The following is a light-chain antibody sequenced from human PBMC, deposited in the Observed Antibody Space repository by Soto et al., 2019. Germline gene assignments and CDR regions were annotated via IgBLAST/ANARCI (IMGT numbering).Light chain of an antibody. CDR1: QGVSGY. V-gene: IGKV1-39*01. J-gene: IGKJ2*01. Sequence: DIQMTQSPSSLSASVGDRVTITCRASQGVSGYLLWYQQRQVRAPKLLIYAASNLLSGVPSRFSGSGSGANFSLTITSLQPEDFATYYCQQSYRTPHTFGQGTKLETK. CDR2: AAS. CDR3: QQSYRTPHT.